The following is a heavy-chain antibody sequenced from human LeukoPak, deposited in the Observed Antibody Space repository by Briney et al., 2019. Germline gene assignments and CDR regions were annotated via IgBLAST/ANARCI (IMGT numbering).Heavy chain of an antibody. CDR3: ARDPEGYFDY. CDR2: IKQDGREK. Sequence: GGSLRLSCAASGFTFSNYWMSWVRQAPGKGLEWVANIKQDGREKYYVDSVKGRFTVSRDNAKNSLHLLMNSLRAEDTAVYYCARDPEGYFDYRGQGTLVTVSS. D-gene: IGHD1-14*01. J-gene: IGHJ4*02. CDR1: GFTFSNYW. V-gene: IGHV3-7*01.